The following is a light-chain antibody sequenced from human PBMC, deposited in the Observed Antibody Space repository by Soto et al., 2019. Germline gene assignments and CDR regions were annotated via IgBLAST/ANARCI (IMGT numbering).Light chain of an antibody. Sequence: DTVMTQSPDSLAVSLGERATINCKSSQSILYSSKNKNYLAWYQQKPGQPPKLLTYWASTRESGVPDRCTGSWSVTSFSLTIATLQTEDAAVGYWQQHYCAPLTFGVGTNVLI. J-gene: IGKJ4*01. CDR3: QQHYCAPLT. V-gene: IGKV4-1*01. CDR2: WAS. CDR1: QSILYSSKNKNY.